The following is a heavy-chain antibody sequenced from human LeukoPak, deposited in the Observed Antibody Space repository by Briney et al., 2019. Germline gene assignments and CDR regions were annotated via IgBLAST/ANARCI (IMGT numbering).Heavy chain of an antibody. J-gene: IGHJ4*02. CDR3: ARDSTAGYSSGYYDFDY. CDR2: ISAYNGNP. D-gene: IGHD3-22*01. Sequence: ASVKVSCKASGYTFTSYGISWVRQAPGQGLEWMGWISAYNGNPNYAQKLQGRVTMTTDTSTSTAYMELRSLRSDDTAVYYCARDSTAGYSSGYYDFDYWGQGTLVTVSS. CDR1: GYTFTSYG. V-gene: IGHV1-18*01.